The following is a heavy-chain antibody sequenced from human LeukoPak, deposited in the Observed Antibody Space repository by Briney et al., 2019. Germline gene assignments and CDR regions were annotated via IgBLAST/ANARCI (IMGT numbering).Heavy chain of an antibody. CDR1: GYTFTGYY. CDR3: ARAGYYYDSSGYYYVGVDY. Sequence: GASVKVSCKASGYTFTGYYMHWVRQAPGQGLEWMGRMNPNSGGTNYAQMFQGRVTMTRDTSTSTAYMELSRLRSDDTAVYYCARAGYYYDSSGYYYVGVDYWGQGTLVTVSS. CDR2: MNPNSGGT. J-gene: IGHJ4*02. D-gene: IGHD3-22*01. V-gene: IGHV1-2*06.